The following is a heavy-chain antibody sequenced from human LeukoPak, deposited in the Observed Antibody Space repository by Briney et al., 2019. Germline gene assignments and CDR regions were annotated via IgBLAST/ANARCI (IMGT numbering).Heavy chain of an antibody. D-gene: IGHD6-25*01. CDR3: AKDILSGAFDI. Sequence: GGSLTLSCAASGFTFDDYAMHWVRQAPGKGLEWVSGISWNSGSIGYADSVKGRFTISRDNAKNSLYLQMNSLRAEDTALYYCAKDILSGAFDIWGQGTMVTVSS. CDR1: GFTFDDYA. V-gene: IGHV3-9*01. CDR2: ISWNSGSI. J-gene: IGHJ3*02.